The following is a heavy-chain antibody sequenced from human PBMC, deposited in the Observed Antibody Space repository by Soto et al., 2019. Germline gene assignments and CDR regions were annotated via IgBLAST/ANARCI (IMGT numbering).Heavy chain of an antibody. D-gene: IGHD2-8*02. CDR3: ARIRGYWYGLDV. CDR1: GFPLSTYG. V-gene: IGHV3-23*01. Sequence: VGSLRLSCAASGFPLSTYGMTWVRQAPGKGLEWVSAITGTGGNTYYVDSVKGRFTSSRDNSKNMLHLQVNSLRVEDTAVYYCARIRGYWYGLDVWGQGTTVTVSS. CDR2: ITGTGGNT. J-gene: IGHJ6*02.